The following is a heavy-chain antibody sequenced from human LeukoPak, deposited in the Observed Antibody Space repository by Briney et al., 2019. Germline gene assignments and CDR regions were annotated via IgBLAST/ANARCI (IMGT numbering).Heavy chain of an antibody. D-gene: IGHD3-10*01. CDR2: IYYSGST. Sequence: SETLSLTCTVSGGSISSYYWSWIRQPPGKGLEWIGYIYYSGSTNYNPSLKSRVTISVDTSKNQFSLKLSSVTAADTAVYYCARVITMVRGSSAHYYYYYYMDVWGKGTTVTISS. V-gene: IGHV4-59*08. CDR1: GGSISSYY. J-gene: IGHJ6*03. CDR3: ARVITMVRGSSAHYYYYYYMDV.